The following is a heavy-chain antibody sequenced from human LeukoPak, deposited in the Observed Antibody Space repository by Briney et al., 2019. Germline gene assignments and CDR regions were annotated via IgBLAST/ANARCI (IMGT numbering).Heavy chain of an antibody. Sequence: SXTLSLTCTVSGGSISSYYWSWIRQPAGKGLEWIGRIYTSGSTNYNPSLKSRVTMSVDTSKNQFSLKLSSVTAADTAVYYCARERLVVVVPAANLNWFDPWGQGTLVTVSS. J-gene: IGHJ5*02. CDR1: GGSISSYY. CDR3: ARERLVVVVPAANLNWFDP. V-gene: IGHV4-4*07. D-gene: IGHD2-2*01. CDR2: IYTSGST.